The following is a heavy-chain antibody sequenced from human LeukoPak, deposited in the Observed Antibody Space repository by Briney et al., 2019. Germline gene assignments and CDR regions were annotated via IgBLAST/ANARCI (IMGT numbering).Heavy chain of an antibody. CDR2: INWNGGST. Sequence: GGSLRLSCAASGFTFDDYGMSWVRQAPGKGLEWVSGINWNGGSTGYADSVKGRFTISRDNAKNSLYLQMNSLRAEDTALYYCSRDGSLVRLDYWGQGTLVTVSS. CDR3: SRDGSLVRLDY. CDR1: GFTFDDYG. V-gene: IGHV3-20*04. D-gene: IGHD5-24*01. J-gene: IGHJ4*02.